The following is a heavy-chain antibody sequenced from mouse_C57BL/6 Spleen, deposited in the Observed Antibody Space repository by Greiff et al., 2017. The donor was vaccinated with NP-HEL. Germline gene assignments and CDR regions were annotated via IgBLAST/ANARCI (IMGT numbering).Heavy chain of an antibody. Sequence: EVKLMESGGGLVKPGGSLKLSCAASGFTFSDYGMHWVRQAPEKGLEWVAYISSGSSTIYYADTVKGRFTISRDNAKNTLFLQMTSLRSEDTAMYYCARGGYYYYGSSLPYYYAMDYWGQGTSVTVSS. J-gene: IGHJ4*01. CDR3: ARGGYYYYGSSLPYYYAMDY. CDR1: GFTFSDYG. D-gene: IGHD1-1*01. CDR2: ISSGSSTI. V-gene: IGHV5-17*01.